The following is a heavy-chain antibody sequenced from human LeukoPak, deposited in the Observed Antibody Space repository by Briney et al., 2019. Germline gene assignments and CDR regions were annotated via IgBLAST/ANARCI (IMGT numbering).Heavy chain of an antibody. Sequence: SGSLSLTCAVSGGSIISSNWWSWVRQPPGKGLEWIGEIYHSGSTNYNPSLKSRVTISVDKSKNQFSLKLSSVTAADTPVYYGARSDGYGLVGIWGQGTMVTVSS. CDR2: IYHSGST. J-gene: IGHJ3*02. D-gene: IGHD3-10*01. CDR3: ARSDGYGLVGI. V-gene: IGHV4-4*02. CDR1: GGSIISSNW.